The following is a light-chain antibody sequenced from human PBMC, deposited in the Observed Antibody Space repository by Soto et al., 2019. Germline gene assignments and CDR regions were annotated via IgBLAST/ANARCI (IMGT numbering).Light chain of an antibody. V-gene: IGKV1-9*01. CDR2: GAS. CDR3: QQLSRYPLT. Sequence: DIQLTQSPSFLSASVGDRVTITCRASQGISTYLVWYQQKPGKAPKVLIYGASTLQRGVPSRFSGSTSGTEFTLTISSLQPEDSATYYCQQLSRYPLTFGGGTKVEI. J-gene: IGKJ4*01. CDR1: QGISTY.